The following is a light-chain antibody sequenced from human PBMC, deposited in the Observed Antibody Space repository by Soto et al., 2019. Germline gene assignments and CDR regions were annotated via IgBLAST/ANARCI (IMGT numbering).Light chain of an antibody. V-gene: IGLV1-47*02. CDR1: NSNVGSKY. CDR2: SDN. Sequence: QLVLTQPPSTTGTPGQRVTISCSGSNSNVGSKYVYWYQQLPGMGPKLLISSDNQRPSGVPDRFSGSKSGTSASLAISGLRSEDEGDYYCSAWDDGLRTWLFGGGTKVTVL. CDR3: SAWDDGLRTWL. J-gene: IGLJ3*02.